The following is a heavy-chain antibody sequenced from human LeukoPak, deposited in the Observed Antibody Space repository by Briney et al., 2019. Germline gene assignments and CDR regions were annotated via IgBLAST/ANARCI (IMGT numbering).Heavy chain of an antibody. J-gene: IGHJ5*02. D-gene: IGHD2-21*01. Sequence: PSETLSLTCTVSGGSISSYYWSWIRQPPGKGLEWIGYIYTSGSTNYNPSLKSRVTISVDTSKNQFSLKLSSVTAADTAVYYCARHIPSWFDPWGQGTLVTVSS. CDR3: ARHIPSWFDP. V-gene: IGHV4-4*09. CDR1: GGSISSYY. CDR2: IYTSGST.